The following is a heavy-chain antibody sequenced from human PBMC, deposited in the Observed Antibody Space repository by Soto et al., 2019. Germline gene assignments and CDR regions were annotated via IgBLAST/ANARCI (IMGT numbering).Heavy chain of an antibody. CDR2: IYSSGNT. D-gene: IGHD4-17*01. Sequence: SETLSLTCTVSGGSISSYYWTWIRQPAGKGLDWIGRIYSSGNTNYNPSLRSRVSLSIDTSKNQFSLKLNSVTAADTAVYYCAKDRSEYGDYVEGFDYWGQGTLVTVAS. CDR3: AKDRSEYGDYVEGFDY. CDR1: GGSISSYY. J-gene: IGHJ4*02. V-gene: IGHV4-4*07.